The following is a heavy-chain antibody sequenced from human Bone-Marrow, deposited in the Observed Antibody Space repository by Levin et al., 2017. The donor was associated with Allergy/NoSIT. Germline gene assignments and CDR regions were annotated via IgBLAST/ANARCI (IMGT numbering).Heavy chain of an antibody. D-gene: IGHD4-17*01. CDR2: IYYSGST. CDR1: GASVGSGDYF. Sequence: PSETLSLTCTVSGASVGSGDYFWSWIRQPPGTGLEWIVYIYYSGSTYYNLSLKSRVTISLDTSKNQFSLKLTSVTAADTAVYYSTRDVGAPMSPPLRGRVNYYGMDVWGQGTTVTVSS. CDR3: TRDVGAPMSPPLRGRVNYYGMDV. J-gene: IGHJ6*02. V-gene: IGHV4-30-4*01.